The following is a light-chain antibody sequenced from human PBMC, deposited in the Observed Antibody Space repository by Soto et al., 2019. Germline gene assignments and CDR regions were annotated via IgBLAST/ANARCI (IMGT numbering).Light chain of an antibody. CDR1: TSNLGAGYD. Sequence: QSVLTQPPSVSGAPGQRVTLSCTGNTSNLGAGYDVHWYQQLPGAAPKLVIFGNRNRPSGVPERFSGSKSGTSASLAITGLQAEDEADYYCSSYVGTIVVFGGGTKVTVL. CDR2: GNR. V-gene: IGLV1-40*01. J-gene: IGLJ2*01. CDR3: SSYVGTIVV.